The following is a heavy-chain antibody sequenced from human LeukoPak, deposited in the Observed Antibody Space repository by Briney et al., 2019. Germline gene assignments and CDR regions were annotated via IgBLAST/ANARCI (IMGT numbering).Heavy chain of an antibody. CDR1: GYTFTSYG. D-gene: IGHD3-10*01. Sequence: ASVKVSCKASGYTFTSYGISWVRQAPGQGLEWMGWISAYNGNTNYAQKFQGRVTMTRDTSISTAYMELSRLRSDDTAVYYCAREIWDSGPWGQGTLVTVSS. CDR2: ISAYNGNT. CDR3: AREIWDSGP. V-gene: IGHV1-18*01. J-gene: IGHJ5*02.